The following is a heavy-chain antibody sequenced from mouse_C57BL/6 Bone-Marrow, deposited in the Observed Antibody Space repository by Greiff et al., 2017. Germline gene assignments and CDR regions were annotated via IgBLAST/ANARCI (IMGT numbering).Heavy chain of an antibody. CDR3: AREDYSPFDY. Sequence: EVQLQESGPGLVKPSQSLSLTCSVTGYSIPSGYYWNWIRQFPGNKLEWMGYISYDGSNNYNPSLKNRISITRDTSKNQFFLKLNSVTTEDTATYYCAREDYSPFDYWGQGTTLTVSS. J-gene: IGHJ2*01. CDR2: ISYDGSN. D-gene: IGHD2-12*01. V-gene: IGHV3-6*01. CDR1: GYSIPSGYY.